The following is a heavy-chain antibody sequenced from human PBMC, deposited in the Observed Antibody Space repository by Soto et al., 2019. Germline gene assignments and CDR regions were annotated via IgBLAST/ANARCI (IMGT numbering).Heavy chain of an antibody. V-gene: IGHV4-30-4*01. CDR3: ARATYDYGYFGL. D-gene: IGHD3-22*01. CDR1: GGSISSGDSY. CDR2: IYYSGRT. J-gene: IGHJ2*01. Sequence: QVQLQESGPGLVKPSQTLSLTCTVSGGSISSGDSYWSWIRQPPGKGLEWSGYIYYSGRTFYNPYLKSRVSISVDTSKTQLSLKLSSVNAADTAVYSCARATYDYGYFGLWGRGTLVTVSS.